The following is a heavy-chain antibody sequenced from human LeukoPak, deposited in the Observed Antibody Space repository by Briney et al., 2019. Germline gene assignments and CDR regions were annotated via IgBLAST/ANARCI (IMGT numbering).Heavy chain of an antibody. D-gene: IGHD6-13*01. CDR1: GFTFDDYA. Sequence: GGSLRLSCAASGFTFDDYAMHWVRQAPGKGLEWVSGISWNSGSIGYADSVKGRFTISRDNAKNSLYLQMNSLRAEDTALYYCAKDPGGSSSYWGQGTLVTVSS. V-gene: IGHV3-9*01. CDR3: AKDPGGSSSY. CDR2: ISWNSGSI. J-gene: IGHJ4*02.